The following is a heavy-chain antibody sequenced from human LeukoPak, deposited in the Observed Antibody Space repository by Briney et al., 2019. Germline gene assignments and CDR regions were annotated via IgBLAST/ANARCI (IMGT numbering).Heavy chain of an antibody. V-gene: IGHV3-21*01. D-gene: IGHD1-1*01. J-gene: IGHJ4*02. Sequence: PGGSLRLSCVVSGFNFSSYSINWVRQAPGKGLEWVSSISTSGDYIYYADSVKGRFTISRDNAKNSLCLQMNSLRAEDTAVYYCARDVFRGKWNGLDSWGQGTLVTVP. CDR1: GFNFSSYS. CDR2: ISTSGDYI. CDR3: ARDVFRGKWNGLDS.